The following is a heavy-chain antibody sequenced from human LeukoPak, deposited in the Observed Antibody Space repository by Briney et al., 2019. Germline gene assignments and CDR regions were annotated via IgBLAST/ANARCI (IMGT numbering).Heavy chain of an antibody. J-gene: IGHJ6*03. CDR3: ARDTSGSYDRYMDV. CDR2: ISYVARDT. CDR1: GFTFSSFA. Sequence: GGSLRLSCAASGFTFSSFAMLRVRQAPGKGLEWVAFISYVARDTYYGDSVKGRFTVSRDNANNSLHLQMNSLRAEDTAVYYCARDTSGSYDRYMDVWGTGTTVTVSS. V-gene: IGHV3-30*04. D-gene: IGHD1-26*01.